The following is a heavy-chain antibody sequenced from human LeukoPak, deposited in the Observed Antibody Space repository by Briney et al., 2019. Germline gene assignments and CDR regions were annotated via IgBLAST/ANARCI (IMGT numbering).Heavy chain of an antibody. CDR1: VYTFTGYY. CDR3: TTYCSGGSCYQLSFDY. Sequence: ASVKVSCKASVYTFTGYYMHWVRQAPGQGLEWMGRINPNSGGTNFAQKFQGRVTMTRATSISTAYIELSRLRSDDTAVYYCTTYCSGGSCYQLSFDYWGQGTLVTVSS. J-gene: IGHJ4*02. CDR2: INPNSGGT. V-gene: IGHV1-2*06. D-gene: IGHD2-15*01.